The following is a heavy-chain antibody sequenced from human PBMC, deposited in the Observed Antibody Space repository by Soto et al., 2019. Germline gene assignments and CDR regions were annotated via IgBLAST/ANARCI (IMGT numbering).Heavy chain of an antibody. CDR3: AGNGIAAAGTVY. D-gene: IGHD6-13*01. CDR2: IYYSGST. CDR1: GGSISCYY. Sequence: SETLSLTCTVSGGSISCYYWSWIRQPPGKGLEWIGYIYYSGSTNYNPSLKSRVTISVDTSKNQFSLKLSSVTAADTAVYYCAGNGIAAAGTVYWGQGTLVTVSS. V-gene: IGHV4-59*01. J-gene: IGHJ4*02.